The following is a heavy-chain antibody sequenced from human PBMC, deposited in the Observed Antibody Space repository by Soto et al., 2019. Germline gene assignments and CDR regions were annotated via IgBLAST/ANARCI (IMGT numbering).Heavy chain of an antibody. Sequence: QVQLQESGPGLVKPSQTLSLTCTVSGGSISSGGYYWSWIRQHPGKGLEWIGYIYYSGSTNYNPSLKSRVTISVDTSKNQFSLKLSSVTAADTAVYYCARVRTYYYDSSGHTGAFDIWGQGTMVTVSS. CDR3: ARVRTYYYDSSGHTGAFDI. V-gene: IGHV4-31*03. CDR1: GGSISSGGYY. D-gene: IGHD3-22*01. J-gene: IGHJ3*02. CDR2: IYYSGST.